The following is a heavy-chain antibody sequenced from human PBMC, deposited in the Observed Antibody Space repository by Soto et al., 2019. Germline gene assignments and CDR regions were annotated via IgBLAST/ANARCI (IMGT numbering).Heavy chain of an antibody. J-gene: IGHJ5*02. CDR3: ARSKDVSVGSCFHNWFDP. CDR2: IYHSGST. CDR1: SGSISSSNW. Sequence: QVQLQESGPGLVKPSGTLSLTCAVSSGSISSSNWWSWVRQPPGKGLEWIGEIYHSGSTTYNPSLKDGVTTPVDKSKNPFSQKRGSVTAADTAVYYFARSKDVSVGSCFHNWFDPWGQGTLATVSS. D-gene: IGHD2-15*01. V-gene: IGHV4-4*02.